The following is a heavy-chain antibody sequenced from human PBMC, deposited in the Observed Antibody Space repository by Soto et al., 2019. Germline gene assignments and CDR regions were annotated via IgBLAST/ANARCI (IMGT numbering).Heavy chain of an antibody. V-gene: IGHV4-4*02. CDR1: GDSVSSSHW. D-gene: IGHD1-1*01. Sequence: QVQLQESGPGLVEPSGTLSLTCAVSGDSVSSSHWWSWVRQSPVKGLEWIGQIFHSGTTRYNPSLESRVTMSVDKSHNQLSLKLRSVTAADTAVYYCARKLESGDLPEGFEYWGKGTLATVSS. CDR2: IFHSGTT. J-gene: IGHJ4*02. CDR3: ARKLESGDLPEGFEY.